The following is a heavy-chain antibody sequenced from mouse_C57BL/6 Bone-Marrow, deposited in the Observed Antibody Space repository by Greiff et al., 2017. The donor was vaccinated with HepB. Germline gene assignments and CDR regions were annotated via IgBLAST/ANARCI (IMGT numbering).Heavy chain of an antibody. V-gene: IGHV1-42*01. CDR2: INPSTGGT. J-gene: IGHJ2*01. D-gene: IGHD1-1*01. CDR1: GYSFTGYY. Sequence: EVQLQQSGPELVKPGASVKISCKASGYSFTGYYMNWVKQSPEKSLEWIGEINPSTGGTTYNQKFKAKATLTVDKSSSTAYMQLKSLTSEDSAVYYCARRILLRTPYYFDYWGQGTTLTVSS. CDR3: ARRILLRTPYYFDY.